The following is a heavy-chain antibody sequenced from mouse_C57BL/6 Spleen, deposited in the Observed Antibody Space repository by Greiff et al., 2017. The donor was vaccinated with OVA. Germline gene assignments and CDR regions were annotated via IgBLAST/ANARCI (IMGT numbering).Heavy chain of an antibody. CDR3: ARSTMVTGDYFDY. CDR2: IDPSDSYT. V-gene: IGHV1-50*01. CDR1: GYTFTSYW. D-gene: IGHD2-2*01. J-gene: IGHJ2*01. Sequence: QVQLQQSGAELVKPGASVKLSCKASGYTFTSYWMQWVKQRPGQGLEWIGEIDPSDSYTNYNQKFKGKATLTVDTSSSTAYMQLSSLTSEDSAVYYCARSTMVTGDYFDYWGQGTTLTVSS.